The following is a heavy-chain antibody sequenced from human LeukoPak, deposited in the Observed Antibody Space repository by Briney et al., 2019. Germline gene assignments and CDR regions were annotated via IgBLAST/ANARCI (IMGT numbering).Heavy chain of an antibody. V-gene: IGHV1-24*01. CDR3: ATDPNLDWKNYAFDY. CDR1: GYTLSQLS. J-gene: IGHJ4*02. D-gene: IGHD3-9*01. Sequence: GASVKVSCKVSGYTLSQLSMHSGRQAPGKGLEWMGGFDPEDDETIDAQKFQGRVTMTEDTATDTAYMELSSLRSEDTAVYYCATDPNLDWKNYAFDYWGQGTLVTVS. CDR2: FDPEDDET.